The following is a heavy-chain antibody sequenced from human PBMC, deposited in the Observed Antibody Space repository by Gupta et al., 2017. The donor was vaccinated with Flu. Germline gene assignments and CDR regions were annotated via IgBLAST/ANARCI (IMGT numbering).Heavy chain of an antibody. Sequence: QVQLVESGGGFVKPGGSLKLSCAASGFTLSDYYMSWIRQAPGKGLQWISYISGDSVNTNYADSVKGRFTISRDNAKKSLYLQMNSLRAEDTAIYYCARANYYYDTSGYSYYYFNYWGQGTLVTVSS. J-gene: IGHJ4*02. D-gene: IGHD3-22*01. CDR1: GFTLSDYY. CDR2: ISGDSVNT. CDR3: ARANYYYDTSGYSYYYFNY. V-gene: IGHV3-11*05.